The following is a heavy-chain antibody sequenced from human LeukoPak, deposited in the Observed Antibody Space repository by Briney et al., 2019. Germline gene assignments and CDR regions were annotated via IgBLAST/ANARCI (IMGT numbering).Heavy chain of an antibody. CDR3: ARDSKSGYDFSRGYSYGYLIDY. D-gene: IGHD5-18*01. CDR1: GFTFSSYS. V-gene: IGHV3-21*01. Sequence: GGSLRLSCAASGFTFSSYSMNWVRQAPGKGLEWVSSISRSSSYIYYADSVKGRFTISRDNAKNSLYLQMNSLRAEDTAVYYCARDSKSGYDFSRGYSYGYLIDYWGQGTLVTVSS. J-gene: IGHJ4*02. CDR2: ISRSSSYI.